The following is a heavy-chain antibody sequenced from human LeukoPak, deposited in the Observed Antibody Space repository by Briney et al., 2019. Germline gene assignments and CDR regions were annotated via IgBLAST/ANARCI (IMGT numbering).Heavy chain of an antibody. CDR1: GFTFSSYE. CDR3: ARPGTGNYYFDY. V-gene: IGHV3-48*03. CDR2: ISSSGSTT. J-gene: IGHJ4*02. D-gene: IGHD1-7*01. Sequence: GGSLRLSCAASGFTFSSYEMTWVRQAPGKGLEWVSYISSSGSTTHYADSVKGRFTISRDNAKNTLYLQMNSLRAEDTAVYYCARPGTGNYYFDYWGQGTLVTVSS.